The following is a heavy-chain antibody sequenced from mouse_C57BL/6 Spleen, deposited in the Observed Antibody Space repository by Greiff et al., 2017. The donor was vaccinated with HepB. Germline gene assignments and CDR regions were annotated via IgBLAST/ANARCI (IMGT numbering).Heavy chain of an antibody. D-gene: IGHD2-3*01. CDR2: IDPEDGET. CDR3: ARSGDGYSFDY. J-gene: IGHJ2*01. V-gene: IGHV14-2*01. Sequence: EVQGVESGAELVKPGASVKLSCIVSGFNIKDYYMHWVKQRTEQGLEWIGRIDPEDGETKYAPKFQGKATITADTSANTAYLQLSSLTSEDTVVYYCARSGDGYSFDYWGQGTTLTVSS. CDR1: GFNIKDYY.